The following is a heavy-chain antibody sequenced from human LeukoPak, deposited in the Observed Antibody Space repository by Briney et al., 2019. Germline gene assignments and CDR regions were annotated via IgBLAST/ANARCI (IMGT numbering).Heavy chain of an antibody. D-gene: IGHD3-10*01. CDR2: IYYSGTT. V-gene: IGHV4-59*01. CDR1: GGSISSYY. Sequence: SETLSLTCTVSGGSISSYYWSWIRQPPGKGLEWIGYIYYSGTTNYNPSLKSRVTISVDTSKNQFSLNLTSVTAADTAVYYCARENCYSSGTYYNWFDPWGQGTLVTVSS. CDR3: ARENCYSSGTYYNWFDP. J-gene: IGHJ5*02.